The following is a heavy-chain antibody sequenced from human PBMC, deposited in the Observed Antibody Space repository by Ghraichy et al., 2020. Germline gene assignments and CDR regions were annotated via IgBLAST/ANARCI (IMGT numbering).Heavy chain of an antibody. Sequence: SETLSLTCTVSGGSISSGGYYWSWIRQHPGKGLEWIGYIYYSGSTYYNPSLKSRVTISVDTSKNQFSLKLSSVTAADTAVYYCARAAYRYGDHDAFDIWGQGTMVTVSS. D-gene: IGHD4-17*01. V-gene: IGHV4-31*03. CDR3: ARAAYRYGDHDAFDI. CDR1: GGSISSGGYY. J-gene: IGHJ3*02. CDR2: IYYSGST.